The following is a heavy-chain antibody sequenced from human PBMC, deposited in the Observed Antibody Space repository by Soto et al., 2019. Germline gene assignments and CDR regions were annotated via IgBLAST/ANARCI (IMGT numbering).Heavy chain of an antibody. Sequence: PSETLSLTCAVSGGSISSGSYYWSWIRQPPGKGLEWLGYIYYSGSTNYNPSLKSRVTISVDTSKNQFSLKLSSVSAADTAVYYCAKDLYYGSGPLDYWGQGTLVTVS. V-gene: IGHV4-61*01. CDR2: IYYSGST. CDR1: GGSISSGSYY. J-gene: IGHJ4*02. CDR3: AKDLYYGSGPLDY. D-gene: IGHD3-10*01.